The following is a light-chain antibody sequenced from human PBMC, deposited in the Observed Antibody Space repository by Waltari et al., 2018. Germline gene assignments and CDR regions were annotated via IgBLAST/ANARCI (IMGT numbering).Light chain of an antibody. CDR3: QQNNVFPWT. J-gene: IGKJ1*01. Sequence: DIQMTQSPPTLSAFVGDRVTITCRASQSSSTWLAWYQQKPGKAPKLLIYKASRLESGVPSRFSGSGSGTEFTLTISSLQPDDFATYYCQQNNVFPWTFGQGTKVEIK. V-gene: IGKV1-5*03. CDR2: KAS. CDR1: QSSSTW.